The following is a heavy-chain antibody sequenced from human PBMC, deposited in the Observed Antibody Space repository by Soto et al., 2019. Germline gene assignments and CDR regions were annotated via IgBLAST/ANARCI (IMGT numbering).Heavy chain of an antibody. V-gene: IGHV3-23*01. CDR1: GFTFSSYA. CDR2: ISGSGGST. Sequence: GGSLRLSCAASGFTFSSYAMSWVRQAPGKGLEWVSAISGSGGSTYYADSVKGRFTISRDNSKNTLYLQMNSLRAEDTAVYYCAACIAARPRLCRFDYWGQGTLVTVSS. J-gene: IGHJ4*02. CDR3: AACIAARPRLCRFDY. D-gene: IGHD6-6*01.